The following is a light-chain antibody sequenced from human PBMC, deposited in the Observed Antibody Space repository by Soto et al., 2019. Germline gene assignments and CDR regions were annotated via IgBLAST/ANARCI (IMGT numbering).Light chain of an antibody. V-gene: IGKV3-15*01. J-gene: IGKJ1*01. CDR1: QSVSSN. CDR2: GAS. CDR3: QQYNNWPRT. Sequence: EIVMTQSPATLSVSPGERATLSCRASQSVSSNLAWYQQKPGQAPRLLIYGASTRATDIPARFSGSGSGTDFTLTISSPQSEDFAVYYCQQYNNWPRTFGQGTKVEIK.